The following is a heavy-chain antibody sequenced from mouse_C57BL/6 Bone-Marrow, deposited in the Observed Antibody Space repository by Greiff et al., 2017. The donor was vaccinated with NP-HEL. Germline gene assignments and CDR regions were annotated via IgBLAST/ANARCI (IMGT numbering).Heavy chain of an antibody. D-gene: IGHD2-1*01. CDR1: GFTFSSYA. V-gene: IGHV5-9-1*02. CDR3: TRERVYYGNYYYAMDY. J-gene: IGHJ4*01. Sequence: EVKLVESGEGLVKPGGSLKLSCAASGFTFSSYAMSWVRQTPEKRLEWVAYISSGGDYIYYADTVKGRFTISRDNARNTLYLQMSSLKSEDTAMYYCTRERVYYGNYYYAMDYWGQGTSVTVSS. CDR2: ISSGGDYI.